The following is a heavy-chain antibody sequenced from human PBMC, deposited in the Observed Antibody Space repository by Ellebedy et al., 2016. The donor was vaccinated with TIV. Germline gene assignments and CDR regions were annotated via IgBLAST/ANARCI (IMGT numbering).Heavy chain of an antibody. Sequence: GESLKISCKGSGYDFSNYWTGWVRQMPGKGLEWMGIIFPAKSNVRYSPSFQGQVTISADTSITTVYLQWDSLRASDTAMYYCARGSWACSGSMDVWGQGTTVTVSS. V-gene: IGHV5-51*01. CDR1: GYDFSNYW. CDR2: IFPAKSNV. CDR3: ARGSWACSGSMDV. J-gene: IGHJ6*02. D-gene: IGHD6-19*01.